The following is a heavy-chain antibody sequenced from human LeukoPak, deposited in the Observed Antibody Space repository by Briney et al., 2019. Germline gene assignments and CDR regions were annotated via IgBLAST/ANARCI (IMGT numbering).Heavy chain of an antibody. D-gene: IGHD6-19*01. CDR1: GFTFSSYS. V-gene: IGHV3-21*01. CDR2: ISSSSSSYI. Sequence: GGSLRLSCAASGFTFSSYSMNWVRQAPGKGLEWVSSISSSSSSYIYYADSVKGRFTISRDNAKNSLYLQMNSLRAEDTAVYYCARGYSSGWEYFQHWGQGTLVTVSS. CDR3: ARGYSSGWEYFQH. J-gene: IGHJ1*01.